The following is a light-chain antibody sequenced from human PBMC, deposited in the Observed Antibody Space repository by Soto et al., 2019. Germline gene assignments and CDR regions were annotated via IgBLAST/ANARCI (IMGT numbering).Light chain of an antibody. CDR2: AAS. CDR1: QGIARW. J-gene: IGKJ1*01. V-gene: IGKV1-12*01. CDR3: QQANSFPWT. Sequence: DIQMTQSPSSVSASVGDRDTITCRASQGIARWLAWYQQKPGKAPKLLIYAASSLESGVPSRFSGSGSGTDFTLTISSLQPEDFATYYCQQANSFPWTFGQGTKVEIK.